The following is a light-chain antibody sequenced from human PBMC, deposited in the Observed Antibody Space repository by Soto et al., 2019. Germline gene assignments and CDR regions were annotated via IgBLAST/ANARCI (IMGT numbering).Light chain of an antibody. CDR3: QQSYSRVRT. Sequence: DIQMTQSPSSLSASVGDRVTITCRASETISTYLNWYQQKPGKAPNLLIYFASTLQSGVPSRFSGSGSGTDFTLTISTLQPEDCATYYCQQSYSRVRTFGQGTKVEVK. CDR1: ETISTY. J-gene: IGKJ1*01. V-gene: IGKV1-39*01. CDR2: FAS.